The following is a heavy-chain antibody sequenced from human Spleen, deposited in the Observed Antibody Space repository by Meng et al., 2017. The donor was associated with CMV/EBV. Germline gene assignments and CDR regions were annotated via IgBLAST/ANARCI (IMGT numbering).Heavy chain of an antibody. J-gene: IGHJ6*02. D-gene: IGHD3-10*01. Sequence: ASVKVSCKASGYTFSNYGINWVRQATGQGLEWMGWMNPNSGNTGYAQKFQGRVTITRDTSISTAYMEVSSLRSEDTAVYYCARGVFYYDSGSYTTYYYYGMDVWGQGTTVTVSS. CDR3: ARGVFYYDSGSYTTYYYYGMDV. CDR2: MNPNSGNT. CDR1: GYTFSNYG. V-gene: IGHV1-8*03.